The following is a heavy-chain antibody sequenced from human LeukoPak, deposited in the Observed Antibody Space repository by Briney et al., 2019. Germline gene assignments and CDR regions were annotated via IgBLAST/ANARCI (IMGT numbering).Heavy chain of an antibody. D-gene: IGHD5-24*01. CDR3: AREDGYNQRGDAFDI. CDR1: GFNFDDYV. V-gene: IGHV3-20*04. J-gene: IGHJ3*02. CDR2: IIWNGGSR. Sequence: GGSLRLSCAASGFNFDDYVMSWVRQAPGKGLEWVSGIIWNGGSRGYADSVKGRFTISRDNAKNSLYLQMNSLRAEDTAVYYCAREDGYNQRGDAFDIWGQGTMVTVSS.